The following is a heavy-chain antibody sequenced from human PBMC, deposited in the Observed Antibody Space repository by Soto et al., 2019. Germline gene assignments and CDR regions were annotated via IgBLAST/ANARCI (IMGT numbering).Heavy chain of an antibody. J-gene: IGHJ4*02. CDR1: GYTFTGYY. Sequence: VASVKVSCKASGYTFTGYYMHWVRQAPGQGLEWMGWINPNSGGTNYAQKFQGRVTMTRDTSISTAYMELSRLRSDDTAVYYCAIMLGVDSSGYNFLYDYWGQGTLVTVSS. D-gene: IGHD3-22*01. CDR3: AIMLGVDSSGYNFLYDY. CDR2: INPNSGGT. V-gene: IGHV1-2*02.